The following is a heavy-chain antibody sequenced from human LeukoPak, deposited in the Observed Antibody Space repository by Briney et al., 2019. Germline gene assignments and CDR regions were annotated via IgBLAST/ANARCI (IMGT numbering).Heavy chain of an antibody. Sequence: PGGSLRLSCAASGLTFSSYGMHWVRQAPGKGLEWVAVIWYDGSNKYYADSVKGRFTISRDNSKNTLYLQMNSLRAEDTAVYYCARFGLQSNYYYYMDVWGKGTTVTVSS. CDR1: GLTFSSYG. D-gene: IGHD3-10*01. CDR2: IWYDGSNK. J-gene: IGHJ6*03. CDR3: ARFGLQSNYYYYMDV. V-gene: IGHV3-33*01.